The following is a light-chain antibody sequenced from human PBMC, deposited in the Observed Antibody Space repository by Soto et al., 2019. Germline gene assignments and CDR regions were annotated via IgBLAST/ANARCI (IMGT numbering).Light chain of an antibody. V-gene: IGKV1-5*01. CDR3: QQYNSYSPWT. J-gene: IGKJ1*01. Sequence: DIQITQSPSTVSASVEDRVTITCRASQSISSWLAWYQQKPGKAPKLLIYDASSLESGVPSRFSGSGSGTEFTLTISSLQPDDFATYYCQQYNSYSPWTFGQGTKADIK. CDR2: DAS. CDR1: QSISSW.